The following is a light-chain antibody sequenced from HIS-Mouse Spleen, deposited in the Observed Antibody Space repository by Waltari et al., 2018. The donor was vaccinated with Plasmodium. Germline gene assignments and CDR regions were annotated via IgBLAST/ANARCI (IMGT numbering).Light chain of an antibody. J-gene: IGLJ3*02. Sequence: SYELTQPPSVSVSPGQPARITCSADALPKKYAYSYQQKSGQAPVLVIYEDSKRPSGIPERFSGSSSGTMATLTISGAQVEDEADYYCYSTDSSGNHRVFGGGTKLTVL. V-gene: IGLV3-10*01. CDR1: ALPKKY. CDR3: YSTDSSGNHRV. CDR2: EDS.